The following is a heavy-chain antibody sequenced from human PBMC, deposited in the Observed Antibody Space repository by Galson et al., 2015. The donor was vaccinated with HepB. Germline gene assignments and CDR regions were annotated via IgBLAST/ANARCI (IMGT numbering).Heavy chain of an antibody. V-gene: IGHV3-23*01. J-gene: IGHJ4*02. Sequence: SLRLSCAASGFTFSNYAMSWVRQAPGKGLEWVSGISGSGGTTYGADSVKGRFTISRDNFKNTLYLQMSSLRAEDTAVYYCAKGTGGYGDLNSQGSAFDHWGQGILVTVSS. CDR3: AKGTGGYGDLNSQGSAFDH. D-gene: IGHD6-25*01. CDR2: ISGSGGTT. CDR1: GFTFSNYA.